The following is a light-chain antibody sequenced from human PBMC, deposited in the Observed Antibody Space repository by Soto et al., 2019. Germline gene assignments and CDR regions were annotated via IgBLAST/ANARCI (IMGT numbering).Light chain of an antibody. Sequence: EIVLTQSPGTLSLSPGERATLSCRASQSISISHLAWYQQKPGQAPRLLISGASTRATGIPDRFSGSGSGTDFTLTISRLEPEDFAVYYCQQYGSTPPWTFGQGTKVEIK. CDR2: GAS. V-gene: IGKV3-20*01. J-gene: IGKJ1*01. CDR3: QQYGSTPPWT. CDR1: QSISISH.